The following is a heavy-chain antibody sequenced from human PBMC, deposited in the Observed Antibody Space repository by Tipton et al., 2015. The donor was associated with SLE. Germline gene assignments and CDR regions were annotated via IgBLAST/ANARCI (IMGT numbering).Heavy chain of an antibody. J-gene: IGHJ6*03. CDR3: AADLYSGAYLGYYYMDV. V-gene: IGHV1-46*01. CDR2: IIPSAGST. CDR1: GYTFTSYY. Sequence: QSGAEVKQPGASVKVSCKASGYTFTSYYIHWVRQVPGQGLEWMGIIIPSAGSTNYAQKFQGRVTMTRDTSTSTVYMELSSLTSEDTAVYYCAADLYSGAYLGYYYMDVWGKGTTVTVSS. D-gene: IGHD1-26*01.